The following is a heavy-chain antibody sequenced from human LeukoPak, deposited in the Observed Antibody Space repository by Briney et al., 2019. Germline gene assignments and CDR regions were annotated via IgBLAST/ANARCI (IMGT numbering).Heavy chain of an antibody. CDR3: ARWAQGMDV. CDR1: GGSISSYY. V-gene: IGHV4-59*01. J-gene: IGHJ6*02. CDR2: IYYSGST. Sequence: SETLSLTCTVSGGSISSYYWSWIRQPPGKGLEWIGYIYYSGSTNYNPSLKSRVTILVDTSKNQFSLKLSSVTAADTAVYYCARWAQGMDVWGQGTTVTVSS.